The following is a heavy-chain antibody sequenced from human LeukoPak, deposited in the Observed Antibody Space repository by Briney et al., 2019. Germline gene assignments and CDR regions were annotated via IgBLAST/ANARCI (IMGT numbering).Heavy chain of an antibody. CDR1: GFTFSSYW. J-gene: IGHJ4*02. CDR3: ARDARTYYSSSWYVDY. D-gene: IGHD6-13*01. Sequence: GGSLRLSCVASGFTFSSYWMSWVRQAPGKGLECVADIKQDGSEKYYVDSVKGRFTISRDNAKNSLYLQMNSLRAEDTAVYYCARDARTYYSSSWYVDYWGQGTLVTVSS. V-gene: IGHV3-7*01. CDR2: IKQDGSEK.